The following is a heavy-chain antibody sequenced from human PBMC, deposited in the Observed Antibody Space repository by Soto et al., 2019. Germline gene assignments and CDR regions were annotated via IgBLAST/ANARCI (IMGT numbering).Heavy chain of an antibody. CDR3: ARQTIFGVVIIRYAFDI. CDR2: IDPTDSYI. J-gene: IGHJ3*02. CDR1: GYNFTSYW. Sequence: GESLKISCKGSGYNFTSYWISWVRQLPGKGLEWMGRIDPTDSYINYKPSFQGHVTISVDKSISTAYLQWSSLKASDTAMYYCARQTIFGVVIIRYAFDIWGQGTMVTVSS. V-gene: IGHV5-10-1*01. D-gene: IGHD3-3*01.